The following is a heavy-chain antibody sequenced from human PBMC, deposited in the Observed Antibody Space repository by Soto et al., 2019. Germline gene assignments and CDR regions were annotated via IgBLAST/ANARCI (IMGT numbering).Heavy chain of an antibody. V-gene: IGHV3-30-3*01. J-gene: IGHJ4*02. CDR3: ARECPEYSSSSSFDY. CDR1: GFTFSSYA. D-gene: IGHD6-6*01. CDR2: ISYDGSNK. Sequence: PGGSLRLSCAASGFTFSSYAMHWVRQAPGKGLEWVAVISYDGSNKYYADSVKGRFTISRDNSKNTLYLQMNSLRAEDTAVYYCARECPEYSSSSSFDYWGQGTLVTVSS.